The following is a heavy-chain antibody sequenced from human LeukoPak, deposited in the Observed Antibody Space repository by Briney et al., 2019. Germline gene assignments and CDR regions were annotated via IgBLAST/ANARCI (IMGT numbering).Heavy chain of an antibody. CDR2: IYYSGST. CDR3: ARFAFRFRAIVVVPAAISMDV. CDR1: GGSISSYY. Sequence: SETLSLTCTVSGGSISSYYWSWIRQPPGTGLEWIGYIYYSGSTNYNPSLESRVTISVDTSKNQFSLKLSSVTAADTAVYYCARFAFRFRAIVVVPAAISMDVWGQGTTVTVSS. D-gene: IGHD2-2*01. V-gene: IGHV4-59*12. J-gene: IGHJ6*02.